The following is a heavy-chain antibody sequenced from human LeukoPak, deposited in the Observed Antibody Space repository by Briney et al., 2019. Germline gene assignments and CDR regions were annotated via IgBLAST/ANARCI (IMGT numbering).Heavy chain of an antibody. J-gene: IGHJ4*02. CDR2: IWYDGSNK. CDR3: AKERYYYGSGSFDY. Sequence: PGGSLRLSCAASGFTFSSYGMHWVRQAPGKGLEGVAVIWYDGSNKYYADSVKGRFTISRDNSKNTLYLQMNSLRAEDTAVYYCAKERYYYGSGSFDYWGQGTLVTVSS. D-gene: IGHD3-10*01. V-gene: IGHV3-33*06. CDR1: GFTFSSYG.